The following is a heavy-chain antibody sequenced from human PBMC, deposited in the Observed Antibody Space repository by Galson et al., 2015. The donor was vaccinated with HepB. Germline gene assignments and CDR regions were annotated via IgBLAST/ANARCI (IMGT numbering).Heavy chain of an antibody. V-gene: IGHV1-3*01. J-gene: IGHJ4*02. CDR3: ARLYYYGSGSYYKGGAADY. D-gene: IGHD3-10*01. Sequence: SVKVSCKASGYTFTSYAMHWVRQAPGQRLERMGWINAGNGNTKYSQKFQGRVTITRDSSASTAYMELSSLRSEDTAVYYCARLYYYGSGSYYKGGAADYWGQGTLVTVSS. CDR2: INAGNGNT. CDR1: GYTFTSYA.